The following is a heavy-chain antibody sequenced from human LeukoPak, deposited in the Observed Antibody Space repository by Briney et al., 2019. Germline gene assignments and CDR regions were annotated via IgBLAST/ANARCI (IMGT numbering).Heavy chain of an antibody. CDR3: ARARSSGSYYY. D-gene: IGHD1-26*01. CDR1: GFTFSSYS. CDR2: ISSSSSYI. Sequence: GGSLRLSCAASGFTFSSYSMNWVRQAPGKGLEWVSSISSSSSYIYYADSVKGRFTISRDNAKNSLYLQMNSLRAEDAAVYYCARARSSGSYYYWGQGTLVTVSS. V-gene: IGHV3-21*01. J-gene: IGHJ4*02.